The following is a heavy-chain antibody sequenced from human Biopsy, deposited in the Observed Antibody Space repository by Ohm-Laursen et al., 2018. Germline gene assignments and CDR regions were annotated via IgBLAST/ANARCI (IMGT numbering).Heavy chain of an antibody. Sequence: TLSLTCTVSGGALNFYYWSWIRQPPGKGLEWIGYMYYSGSTNYNPSLKSRVTISVDTSKNPFSLKLSSVTAADTAVYYCARGRLRAVARFDYWGQGTLVTVSS. CDR2: MYYSGST. CDR3: ARGRLRAVARFDY. J-gene: IGHJ4*02. D-gene: IGHD6-19*01. CDR1: GGALNFYY. V-gene: IGHV4-59*12.